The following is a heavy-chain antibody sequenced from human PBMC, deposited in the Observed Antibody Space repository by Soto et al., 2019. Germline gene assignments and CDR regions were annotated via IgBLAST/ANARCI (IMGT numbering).Heavy chain of an antibody. Sequence: PSETLSLTCTVSGGSISRYYWSWIRQPPGKGLEWIGYIYYSGSTNYNPSLKSRVTISVDTSKNQFSLKLSSVTAADTAVYYCARHSNWNYPIWFDPWGQGTLVTVSS. J-gene: IGHJ5*02. D-gene: IGHD1-7*01. CDR2: IYYSGST. CDR3: ARHSNWNYPIWFDP. CDR1: GGSISRYY. V-gene: IGHV4-59*08.